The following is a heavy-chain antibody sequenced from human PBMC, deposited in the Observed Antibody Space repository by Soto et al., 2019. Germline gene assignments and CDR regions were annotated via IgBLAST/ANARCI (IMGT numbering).Heavy chain of an antibody. V-gene: IGHV4-34*01. CDR2: INHSGST. CDR1: GGSFSGYY. D-gene: IGHD6-19*01. J-gene: IGHJ4*02. CDR3: ARDNHSIGWCDD. Sequence: FGTPSLTCAVYGGSFSGYYWSWIRQPPGKGLEWIGEINHSGSTNYNPSLKSRVTISVDTSKNQFSLKLSSVTAADTAVYYCARDNHSIGWCDDWDQGTSVTVSS.